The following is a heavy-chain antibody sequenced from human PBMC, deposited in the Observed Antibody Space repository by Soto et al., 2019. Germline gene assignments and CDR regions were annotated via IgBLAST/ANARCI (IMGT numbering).Heavy chain of an antibody. CDR3: SRQNTLGAATYFDY. J-gene: IGHJ4*02. CDR1: GLPFRTYA. Sequence: QLQLVESGGGVVQPGRSLKLSCVASGLPFRTYAFHWVRQAPGKGLEWLAVMTDDRPEIYYADSVQGRFTISRDNSKNTLYLQMNSLRSEDTAVYYCSRQNTLGAATYFDYWGQGTLVTVSS. V-gene: IGHV3-30-3*01. D-gene: IGHD1-26*01. CDR2: MTDDRPEI.